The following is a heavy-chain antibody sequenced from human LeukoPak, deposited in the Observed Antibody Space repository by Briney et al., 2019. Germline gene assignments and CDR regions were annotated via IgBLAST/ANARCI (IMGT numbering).Heavy chain of an antibody. CDR1: GASISSYY. J-gene: IGHJ4*02. D-gene: IGHD6-19*01. CDR3: ASIPGAGTNDDY. Sequence: SETLSLTCTVSGASISSYYWSWIRQPPGTGLEWMGYIYYSGSTNYNPSLKRRSTISVDTAKNQFPLNLSSGPAAGAAMYYYASIPGAGTNDDYWGQGTLVTVSS. V-gene: IGHV4-59*08. CDR2: IYYSGST.